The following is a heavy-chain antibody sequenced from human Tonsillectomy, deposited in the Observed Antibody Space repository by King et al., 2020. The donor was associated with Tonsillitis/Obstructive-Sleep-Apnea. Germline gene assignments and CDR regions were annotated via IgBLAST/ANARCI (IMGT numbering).Heavy chain of an antibody. J-gene: IGHJ5*02. Sequence: QLVQSGAEVKKPGASVKVSCKASGYTFTSHYMHWVRQAPGQGLEWMGIINPSGGATSYAQRFQGRVTMTRDTSTSTVYMEMSSLRSEDTAVYYCARGLVPAEMGSGFDPWGQGTLVTVSS. CDR1: GYTFTSHY. CDR2: INPSGGAT. V-gene: IGHV1-46*01. D-gene: IGHD2-2*01. CDR3: ARGLVPAEMGSGFDP.